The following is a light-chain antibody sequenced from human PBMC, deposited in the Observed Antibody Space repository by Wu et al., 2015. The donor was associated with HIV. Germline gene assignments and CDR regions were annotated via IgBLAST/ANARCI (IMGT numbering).Light chain of an antibody. J-gene: IGKJ1*01. CDR2: SAS. Sequence: AIQMTQSPSSLSASVGDTVTITCRASQGIGNDLGWYQQKTGKAPKLLIYSASNLQNGVPSRFSGSGSGTDFTLTISSLQPEDFATYYCLQDYSYPRTFGQGTKVEIK. CDR3: LQDYSYPRT. CDR1: QGIGND. V-gene: IGKV1-6*01.